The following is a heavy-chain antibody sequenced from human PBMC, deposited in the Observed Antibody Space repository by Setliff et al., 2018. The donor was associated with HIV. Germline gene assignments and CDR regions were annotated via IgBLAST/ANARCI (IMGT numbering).Heavy chain of an antibody. CDR2: INHSGST. CDR3: ARSAYDSSGLPY. J-gene: IGHJ4*02. Sequence: SETLSLTCAVYGGSFSGYYWSWIRQPPGKGLEWIGEINHSGSTNYNPSLKSRVTISVDTSKNQFSLNLSSVTAADTAVYYCARSAYDSSGLPYWGQGTLVTVSS. V-gene: IGHV4-34*01. D-gene: IGHD3-22*01. CDR1: GGSFSGYY.